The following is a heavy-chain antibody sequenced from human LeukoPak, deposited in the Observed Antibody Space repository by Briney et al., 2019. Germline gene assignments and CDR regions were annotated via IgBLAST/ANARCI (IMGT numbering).Heavy chain of an antibody. CDR2: IHHSGST. D-gene: IGHD2-15*01. CDR3: ARPYCSGGSCYHFDY. Sequence: PSETLSLTCTVSGYSISSGYYWGWIRQPPGKGLEWIGNIHHSGSTYYNPSLKSRVTISVDTSKNQFSLKLSSVTAADTAVYYCARPYCSGGSCYHFDYWGQGTLVTASS. J-gene: IGHJ4*02. CDR1: GYSISSGYY. V-gene: IGHV4-38-2*02.